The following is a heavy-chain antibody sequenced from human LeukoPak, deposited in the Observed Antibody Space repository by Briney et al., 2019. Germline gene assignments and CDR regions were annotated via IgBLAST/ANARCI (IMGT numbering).Heavy chain of an antibody. J-gene: IGHJ4*02. CDR3: ARDMDSGPDFFDY. CDR2: INHTGST. V-gene: IGHV4-4*02. D-gene: IGHD1-26*01. Sequence: PSGTLSLTCAVSGGSISSSNWWSWVRQPPGKGLEWIGEINHTGSTNYNPSLKSRVTISVDMSKNQFSLKVTSMTAADTAVYYCARDMDSGPDFFDYWGLGTLVTVSS. CDR1: GGSISSSNW.